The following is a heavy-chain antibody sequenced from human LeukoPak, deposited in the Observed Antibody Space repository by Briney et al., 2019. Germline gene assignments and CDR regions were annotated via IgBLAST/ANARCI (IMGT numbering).Heavy chain of an antibody. V-gene: IGHV4-4*09. D-gene: IGHD3-16*01. CDR1: GGSLSSYF. J-gene: IGHJ4*02. CDR2: IYSSGST. Sequence: SETLSLTCTVSGGSLSSYFWSWIRQPPGKGLEWIGYIYSSGSTDYNPSLKSRVTISVDTSKNQFSLKLSSVTAADTAVYYCARSGLSGEGQSDYWGQGTLVTVSS. CDR3: ARSGLSGEGQSDY.